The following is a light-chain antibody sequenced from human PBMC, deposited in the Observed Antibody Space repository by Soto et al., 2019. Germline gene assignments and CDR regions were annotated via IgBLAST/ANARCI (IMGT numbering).Light chain of an antibody. Sequence: EVVLTQSPGTLSLSPGESATLSCRASQNVSSNYLAWYQQKPGQAPRLLIYGVSTRATGIPDRFSGSGSGTDFSLTISRLEPEDFALYYCQQYFTSPLTFGGGTKVEIK. CDR3: QQYFTSPLT. CDR1: QNVSSNY. V-gene: IGKV3-20*01. J-gene: IGKJ4*01. CDR2: GVS.